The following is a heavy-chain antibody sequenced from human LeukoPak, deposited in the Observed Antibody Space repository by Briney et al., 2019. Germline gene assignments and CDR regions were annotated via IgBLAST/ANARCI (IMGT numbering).Heavy chain of an antibody. J-gene: IGHJ4*02. V-gene: IGHV4-61*02. CDR3: ARLCGGSCYRLDY. D-gene: IGHD2-15*01. CDR1: GGSISSGSYY. CDR2: IYTSGST. Sequence: SQTLSLTCTVSGGSISSGSYYWSWIRQPAGKGLEWIGRIYTSGSTNYNPSLKSRVTISVDTSKNQFSLKLSSVTAADTAVYYCARLCGGSCYRLDYWGQGTLATVSS.